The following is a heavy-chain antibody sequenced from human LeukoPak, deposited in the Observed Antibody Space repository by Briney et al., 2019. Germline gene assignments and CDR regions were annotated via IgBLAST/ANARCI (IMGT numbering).Heavy chain of an antibody. V-gene: IGHV4-39*07. CDR2: IYLSGST. J-gene: IGHJ4*02. Sequence: SETLSLTCTVSGGSIRTSSYYWGWIRQPPGKGLEWIGSIYLSGSTYYNPSLKSRVTISVDTSKNQFSLKLSSVTAADTAVYYCAGTVIAVAWGQGTLVTVSS. CDR1: GGSIRTSSYY. D-gene: IGHD6-19*01. CDR3: AGTVIAVA.